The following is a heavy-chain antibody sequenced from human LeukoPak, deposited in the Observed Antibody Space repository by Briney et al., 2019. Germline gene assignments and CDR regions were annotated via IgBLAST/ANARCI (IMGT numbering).Heavy chain of an antibody. CDR3: ARDPVSYVWGSYRYYFDY. V-gene: IGHV3-30*03. Sequence: GRSLRLSCAASGFTFSSYGMHWVRQAPGKGLEWVAVISYDGSNKYYADSVKGRFTISRDNSKNTLYLQMNSLRAEDTAVYYCARDPVSYVWGSYRYYFDYWGQGTLVTVSS. J-gene: IGHJ4*02. CDR1: GFTFSSYG. D-gene: IGHD3-16*02. CDR2: ISYDGSNK.